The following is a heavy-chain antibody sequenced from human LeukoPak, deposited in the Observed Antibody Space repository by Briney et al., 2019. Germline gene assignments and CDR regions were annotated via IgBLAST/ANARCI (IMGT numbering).Heavy chain of an antibody. V-gene: IGHV3-23*01. D-gene: IGHD1-26*01. J-gene: IGHJ4*02. CDR2: ISGSGGST. CDR3: AKDGIKWKLLPISFDY. Sequence: GGSLRLSCAAYGFTFSSYAMSWVRQAPGKGLEWVSAISGSGGSTYYADSVKGRFTIFRDNTKNTLYLQMNSLRAEDTAVYYCAKDGIKWKLLPISFDYWGQESLGTVSS. CDR1: GFTFSSYA.